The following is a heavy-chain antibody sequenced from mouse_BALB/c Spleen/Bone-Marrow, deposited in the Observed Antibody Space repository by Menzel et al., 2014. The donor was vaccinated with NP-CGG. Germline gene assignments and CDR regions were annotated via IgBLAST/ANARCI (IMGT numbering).Heavy chain of an antibody. CDR3: ATARATSYAMDY. J-gene: IGHJ4*01. V-gene: IGHV1-69*02. CDR1: GYTFTSYW. CDR2: IDPSDSYT. D-gene: IGHD3-1*01. Sequence: QVQLKQSGAELVKPGASVKLSCKASGYTFTSYWMHWVKPRPGQGLEWIGEIDPSDSYTNYNQKFEGKATLTVDKSSSTAYMQLSSLTSEDSAVYYCATARATSYAMDYWGQGTSVTVSS.